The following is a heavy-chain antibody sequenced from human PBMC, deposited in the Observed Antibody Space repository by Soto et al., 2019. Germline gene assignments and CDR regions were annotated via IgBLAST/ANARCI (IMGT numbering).Heavy chain of an antibody. V-gene: IGHV3-33*01. CDR2: IWFDGSNK. CDR1: GFTFSSYG. CDR3: TREAWSNSLTVDS. D-gene: IGHD1-26*01. Sequence: QVQLAESGGGVVQPGRSLRLSCVASGFTFSSYGMHWVRQAPGKGLEWVAVIWFDGSNKYYVDSVKGRFTISRDISRNTLYLQMNSLRAEDTAMYYCTREAWSNSLTVDSWGQGSLVTVSS. J-gene: IGHJ1*01.